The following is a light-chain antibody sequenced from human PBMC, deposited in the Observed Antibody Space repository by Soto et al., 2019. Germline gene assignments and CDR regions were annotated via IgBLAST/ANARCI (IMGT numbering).Light chain of an antibody. CDR3: QQRSNWPFT. CDR1: QSVSSY. Sequence: EIVLTQSPATLSLSPGERATLSCRASQSVSSYLAWYQQKPGQAPRLLIYDASNRATGIPARFSGSGSGTDFTLTISSLEPEDFAVYCCQQRSNWPFTFGGGTKVEIK. J-gene: IGKJ4*01. V-gene: IGKV3-11*01. CDR2: DAS.